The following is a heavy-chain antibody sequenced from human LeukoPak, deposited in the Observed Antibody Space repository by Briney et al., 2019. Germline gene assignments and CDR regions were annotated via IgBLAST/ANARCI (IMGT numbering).Heavy chain of an antibody. Sequence: SETLSLTCAVSGGSISSSIWWSWVRQPPGKGLEWIGEIYQSGSANYNPSLKSRLTISVDRSKNQSSLKLNSVTAADTAVYYCARRQAGATIDYWGQGTLVTVSS. D-gene: IGHD1-26*01. CDR3: ARRQAGATIDY. CDR2: IYQSGSA. V-gene: IGHV4-4*02. J-gene: IGHJ4*02. CDR1: GGSISSSIW.